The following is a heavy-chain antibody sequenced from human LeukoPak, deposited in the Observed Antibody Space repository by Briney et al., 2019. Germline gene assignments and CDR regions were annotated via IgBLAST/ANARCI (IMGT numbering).Heavy chain of an antibody. J-gene: IGHJ6*03. CDR2: IYSSGST. CDR1: GGSIRGYY. V-gene: IGHV4-59*01. D-gene: IGHD3-10*01. Sequence: PSETLSLTCTASGGSIRGYYWSWIRQPPGKGLEWIGYIYSSGSTNYNPSLKSRVTMSVDTSKNQFSLKVSSVTAADTAVYYCARVFDSGSQAYFYYMDVWGKGTTVTISS. CDR3: ARVFDSGSQAYFYYMDV.